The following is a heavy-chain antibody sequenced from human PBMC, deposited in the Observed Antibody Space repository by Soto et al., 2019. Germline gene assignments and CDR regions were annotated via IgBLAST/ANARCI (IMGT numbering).Heavy chain of an antibody. J-gene: IGHJ4*02. CDR2: ISYDGSNK. D-gene: IGHD3-10*01. CDR3: ARGGYGSGSSRYYFDY. V-gene: IGHV3-30-3*01. CDR1: GFTFSSYA. Sequence: QVQLVESGGGVVQPGRSLRLSCAASGFTFSSYAMHWVRQAPGKGLEWVAVISYDGSNKYYADSVKGRFTISRDNSKNTLYLQMNSLRAEDTAVYYCARGGYGSGSSRYYFDYWGQGTLVTVSS.